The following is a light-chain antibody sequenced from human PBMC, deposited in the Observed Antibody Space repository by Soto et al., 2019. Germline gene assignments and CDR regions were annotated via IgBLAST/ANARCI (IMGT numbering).Light chain of an antibody. CDR1: SSDVGSYNL. J-gene: IGLJ3*02. CDR2: EAT. Sequence: QAVVTQPASVSGSPGQSITISCTGTSSDVGSYNLVSWYQQHPGKAPKLMIYEATKRPSGVSNRFSGSKSGNTASMTISGLQAEDEADYYCCSYARSSTAVFGGGTKLTVL. CDR3: CSYARSSTAV. V-gene: IGLV2-23*01.